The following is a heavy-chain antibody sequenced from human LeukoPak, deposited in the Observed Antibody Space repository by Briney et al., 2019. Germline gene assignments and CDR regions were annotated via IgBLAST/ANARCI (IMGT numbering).Heavy chain of an antibody. CDR2: ISGSGGST. CDR3: AKDHPTRGRFLEWLPSSPHDAFDI. J-gene: IGHJ3*02. V-gene: IGHV3-23*01. Sequence: PGGSLRLSCAASGFTFSSYAMSWVRQAPGKGLEWVSAISGSGGSTYYADSVKGRFTISRDNSKNTLYLQMNSLRAEDTAVYYCAKDHPTRGRFLEWLPSSPHDAFDIWGQGTMVTVSS. CDR1: GFTFSSYA. D-gene: IGHD3-3*01.